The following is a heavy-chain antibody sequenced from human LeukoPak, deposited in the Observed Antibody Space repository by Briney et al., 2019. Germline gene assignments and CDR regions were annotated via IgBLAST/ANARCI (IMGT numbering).Heavy chain of an antibody. V-gene: IGHV1-2*06. J-gene: IGHJ6*02. Sequence: ASVKVSCKASGYSCAGYYMHWVRQATGQGLEWMGRINPNSGGTNYAQKFQGRVTMARDTSISTAYMELSRLRSDDTAVYYCAREGHGYSYGSDYYYGMDVWGQGTTVTVSS. CDR1: GYSCAGYY. CDR2: INPNSGGT. D-gene: IGHD5-18*01. CDR3: AREGHGYSYGSDYYYGMDV.